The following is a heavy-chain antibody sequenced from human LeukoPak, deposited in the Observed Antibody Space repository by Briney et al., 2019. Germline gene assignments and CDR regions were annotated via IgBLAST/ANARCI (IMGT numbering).Heavy chain of an antibody. CDR1: GFSFSSYD. V-gene: IGHV3-13*01. Sequence: PGGSLRLSCAASGFSFSSYDFHWVRQRKGESPEWVSAIGTAGDTYYPGSVKGRFTISRENAKNSLYLQMNILEVGDTAVYCCASATRGGYYDHWGQGTLVSVSS. D-gene: IGHD3-22*01. CDR2: IGTAGDT. J-gene: IGHJ5*02. CDR3: ASATRGGYYDH.